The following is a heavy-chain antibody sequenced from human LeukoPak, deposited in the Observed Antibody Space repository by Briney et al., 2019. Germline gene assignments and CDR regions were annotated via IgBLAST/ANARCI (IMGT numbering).Heavy chain of an antibody. CDR2: INPNSGGT. J-gene: IGHJ4*02. D-gene: IGHD3-22*01. V-gene: IGHV1-2*06. CDR1: GYTFTAHY. Sequence: GASVKVSCKASGYTFTAHYMHWVRQAPGQGLEWMGRINPNSGGTNYAQKFQGRVTMTRDTSISTAYMELSRLRSDDTAVYYCARDRRYYDSSGYYYFDYWGQGTLVTVSS. CDR3: ARDRRYYDSSGYYYFDY.